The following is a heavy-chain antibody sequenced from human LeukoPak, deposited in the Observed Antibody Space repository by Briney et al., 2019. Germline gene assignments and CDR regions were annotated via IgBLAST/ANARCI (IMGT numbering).Heavy chain of an antibody. CDR1: GFTFSNFG. Sequence: GGSLRLSCAASGFTFSNFGMNWVRQAPGKGLEWVSSITGGNTYYADSVKGRFIISRDNAKNSLYLQMNSLRAEDTAVYYCSRRNYLADYWGQGTLVTVSS. J-gene: IGHJ4*02. CDR2: ITGGNT. V-gene: IGHV3-21*01. CDR3: SRRNYLADY. D-gene: IGHD1-7*01.